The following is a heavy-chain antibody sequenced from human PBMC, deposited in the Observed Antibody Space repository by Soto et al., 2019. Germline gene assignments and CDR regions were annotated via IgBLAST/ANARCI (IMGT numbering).Heavy chain of an antibody. D-gene: IGHD6-6*01. V-gene: IGHV3-33*01. CDR2: IWYDGSNK. Sequence: QVQLVESGGGVVQPGRSLRLSCAASGFTFSNYGMHWVRQAPGKGLEWVAVIWYDGSNKYYADSVKGRFTISRDNSKNTLYLQMNGLSAEDTAVYFCASHYSSASSSCSDYWGQGTLVTVSS. CDR3: ASHYSSASSSCSDY. CDR1: GFTFSNYG. J-gene: IGHJ4*02.